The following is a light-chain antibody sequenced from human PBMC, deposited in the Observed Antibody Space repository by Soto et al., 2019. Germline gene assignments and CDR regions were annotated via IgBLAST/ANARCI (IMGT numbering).Light chain of an antibody. CDR3: SSYTSIITLYV. J-gene: IGLJ1*01. V-gene: IGLV2-14*01. CDR2: EVS. CDR1: SSDVGGYNY. Sequence: QSVLTQPASVSGSPGQSITISCTGTSSDVGGYNYVSWYHQHPGKAPKRMIYEVSNRPSGVSNRFSGSKSGNTASLTISGLQAEDEADYYCSSYTSIITLYVFGSGTKVTGL.